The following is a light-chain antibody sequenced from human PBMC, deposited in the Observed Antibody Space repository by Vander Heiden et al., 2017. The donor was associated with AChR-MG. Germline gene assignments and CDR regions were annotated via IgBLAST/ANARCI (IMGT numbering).Light chain of an antibody. CDR3: MQGVTWPYT. CDR2: KVS. Sequence: VVMTPSPLSLPVTLGQPASISCRSSQSLVYSNGNTYLNWFQQRPGQSPRRLIHKVSNRDPGVPDRFGGSGSGTDFTLKISRVEAEDVGIYYCMQGVTWPYTFGQGTKLEI. J-gene: IGKJ2*01. CDR1: QSLVYSNGNTY. V-gene: IGKV2-30*01.